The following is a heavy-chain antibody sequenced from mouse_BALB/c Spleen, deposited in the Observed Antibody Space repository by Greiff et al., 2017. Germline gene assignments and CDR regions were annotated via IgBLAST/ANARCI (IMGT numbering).Heavy chain of an antibody. D-gene: IGHD1-2*01. CDR2: IYPGGGYT. CDR3: ARSGYSPAWFAY. Sequence: QVQLQQSGAELVRPGTSVKISCKASGYTFTNYWLGWVKQRPGHGLEWIGDIYPGGGYTNYNEKFKGKATLTADTSSSTAYMQLSSLTSEDSAVYFCARSGYSPAWFAYWGQGTLVTVSA. J-gene: IGHJ3*01. CDR1: GYTFTNYW. V-gene: IGHV1-63*02.